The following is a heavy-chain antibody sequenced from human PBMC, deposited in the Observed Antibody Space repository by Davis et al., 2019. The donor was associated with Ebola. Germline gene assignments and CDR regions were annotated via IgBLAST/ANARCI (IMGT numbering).Heavy chain of an antibody. J-gene: IGHJ6*02. Sequence: GESLKISCSSSGFTFTNSTITWVRQAPGRGLEWVSSISSTSAYIHYADSVKGRFTISRDNAKKSLFLQMNSLRVDDTAVYYCASRLKAAGGMDGWGQGTTVTVSS. V-gene: IGHV3-21*01. CDR2: ISSTSAYI. CDR1: GFTFTNST. D-gene: IGHD2-15*01. CDR3: ASRLKAAGGMDG.